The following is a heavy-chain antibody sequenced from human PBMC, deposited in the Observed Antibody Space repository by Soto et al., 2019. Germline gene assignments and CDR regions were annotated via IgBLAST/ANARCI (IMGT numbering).Heavy chain of an antibody. Sequence: KPSETLSLTCTVSGGSISTGTYYWGWIRQPPGKGLEWIGNIYFSGRTHYTPSLKSRVTISVDTSKSQFSLKLSSVTATDTALYYCARHEGATDGFFDYWGQGSLVTVSS. V-gene: IGHV4-39*01. D-gene: IGHD5-12*01. CDR1: GGSISTGTYY. CDR2: IYFSGRT. J-gene: IGHJ4*02. CDR3: ARHEGATDGFFDY.